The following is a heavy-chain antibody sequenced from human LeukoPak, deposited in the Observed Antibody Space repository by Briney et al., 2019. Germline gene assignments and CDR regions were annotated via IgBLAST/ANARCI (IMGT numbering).Heavy chain of an antibody. V-gene: IGHV1-46*01. Sequence: ASVKVSRKASGYTFTSYYMHWVRQAPGQGLEWMGIINPSGGSTSYAQKFQGRVTMTRDTSTSTVYMELSSLGSEDTAVYYCVRSSSLVRGVIILTSNHHGIHWGQGTLVTVTS. CDR1: GYTFTSYY. CDR3: VRSSSLVRGVIILTSNHHGIH. J-gene: IGHJ4*02. CDR2: INPSGGST. D-gene: IGHD3-10*01.